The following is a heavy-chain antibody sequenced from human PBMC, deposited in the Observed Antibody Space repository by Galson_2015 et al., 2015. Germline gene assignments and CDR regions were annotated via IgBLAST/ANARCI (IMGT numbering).Heavy chain of an antibody. V-gene: IGHV4-38-2*01. CDR1: GYSITGNYF. D-gene: IGHD3-3*01. CDR3: VGETYSDFWGGHKGGFEY. CDR2: IYHSGNS. Sequence: TLSLTCAVSGYSITGNYFWGWIRQPPGKGLEWIGNIYHSGNSHYNPSLKSRVTISMDTSSNHFSLKMNSATAADTALYYCVGETYSDFWGGHKGGFEYWGQGILVTVSS. J-gene: IGHJ4*02.